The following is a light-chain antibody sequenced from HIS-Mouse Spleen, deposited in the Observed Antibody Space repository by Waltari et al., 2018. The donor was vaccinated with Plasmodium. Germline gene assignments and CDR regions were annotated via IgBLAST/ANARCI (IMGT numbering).Light chain of an antibody. CDR1: QSISSY. Sequence: DIQKTQSPSSLSASVGDRVTITCRASQSISSYLNWYQQKPGKAPKLLIYAASSLQSGVPSRFSGSGSGTDFTLTISSLQPEDFATYYCQQSYSTPPTFGGGTKVEIK. V-gene: IGKV1-39*01. J-gene: IGKJ4*01. CDR3: QQSYSTPPT. CDR2: AAS.